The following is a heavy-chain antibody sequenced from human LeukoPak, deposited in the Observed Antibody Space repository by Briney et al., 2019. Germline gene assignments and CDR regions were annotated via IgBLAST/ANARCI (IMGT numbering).Heavy chain of an antibody. D-gene: IGHD2-2*01. V-gene: IGHV3-23*01. CDR1: GITFNSYG. CDR3: AKGSRGSCSRTYCYPFDY. Sequence: GGTLRLSCVASGITFNSYGLSWVRQIPGKGLEWVSAISGSDAGTYYADSVKGRFTISRDNSKNTLYLQMNRLRAEDTAVYYCAKGSRGSCSRTYCYPFDYWGQGTLVTVSS. CDR2: ISGSDAGT. J-gene: IGHJ4*02.